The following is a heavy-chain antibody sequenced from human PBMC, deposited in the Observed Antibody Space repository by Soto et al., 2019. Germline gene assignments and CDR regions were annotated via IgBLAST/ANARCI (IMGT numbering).Heavy chain of an antibody. CDR2: INHSGST. CDR3: VRGTGYDFWSGYYTGLWYFDL. D-gene: IGHD3-3*01. J-gene: IGHJ2*01. CDR1: GGSFSGYY. Sequence: QVQLQQWGAGLLKPSETLSLTCAVYGGSFSGYYWSWIRQPPGKGLEWIGEINHSGSTNYNPSLKSRVTISVDTSKNQFSLKLSSVTAADTAVYYCVRGTGYDFWSGYYTGLWYFDLWGRGTLVTVSS. V-gene: IGHV4-34*01.